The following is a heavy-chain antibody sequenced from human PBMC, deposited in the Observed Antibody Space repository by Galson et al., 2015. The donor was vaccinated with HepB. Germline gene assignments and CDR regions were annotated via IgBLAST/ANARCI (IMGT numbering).Heavy chain of an antibody. V-gene: IGHV3-33*01. CDR1: GFTFSDYG. D-gene: IGHD3-10*01. CDR3: ARGDYYGSGFGDY. CDR2: IWHDGTKK. Sequence: SLRLSCAASGFTFSDYGIHWVRQAPGKGLEWVAVIWHDGTKKYYADSVKGRFTISRDNSRSTLFLQMNSLRAEDAAVYYCARGDYYGSGFGDYWGQGTLVAVSS. J-gene: IGHJ4*02.